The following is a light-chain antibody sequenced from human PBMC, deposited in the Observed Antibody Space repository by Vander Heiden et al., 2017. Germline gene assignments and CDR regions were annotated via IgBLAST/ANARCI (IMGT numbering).Light chain of an antibody. CDR3: QQANRVTYT. CDR1: QGISSW. J-gene: IGKJ2*01. V-gene: IGKV1-12*01. Sequence: TQSPFSVSASVGDRVTITCLASQGISSWLAWYQQKPGKAPKLLIYAASSFQSAVPSRCGGSGSGKDSTPTISSLQDEDVATYYRQQANRVTYTFGQGTKVDIK. CDR2: AAS.